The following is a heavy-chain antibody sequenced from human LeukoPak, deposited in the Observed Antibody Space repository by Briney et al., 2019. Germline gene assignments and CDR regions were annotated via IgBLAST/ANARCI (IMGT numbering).Heavy chain of an antibody. CDR2: INHSGST. J-gene: IGHJ4*02. CDR3: ARGRLMYYDILTGYSIFDY. D-gene: IGHD3-9*01. Sequence: SETLSLTCAVYGGSFSGYYWSWLRQPPGKGLEWIGEINHSGSTNYNPSLKSRVTISVDTSKNQFSLKLSSVTAADTAVYYYARGRLMYYDILTGYSIFDYWGQGTLVTVSS. V-gene: IGHV4-34*01. CDR1: GGSFSGYY.